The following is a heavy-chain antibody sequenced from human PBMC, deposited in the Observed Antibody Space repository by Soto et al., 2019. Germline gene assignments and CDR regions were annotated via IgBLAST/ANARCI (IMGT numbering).Heavy chain of an antibody. CDR2: LYYGPSA. J-gene: IGHJ4*02. Sequence: QVQLQESGPGLVKPSETLSLTCAVSGDSISSYYCMWIRQPPGKGLESIGYLYYGPSATYNPSLKSLVTSSVDTSTTQCSLTLSSMTAADPAVYYCALRSMAVVPEYWGQGTLVTVSS. D-gene: IGHD3-22*01. CDR3: ALRSMAVVPEY. CDR1: GDSISSYY. V-gene: IGHV4-59*01.